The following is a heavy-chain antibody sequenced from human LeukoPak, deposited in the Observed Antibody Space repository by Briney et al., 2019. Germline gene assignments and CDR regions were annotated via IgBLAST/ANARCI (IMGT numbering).Heavy chain of an antibody. CDR1: GGSISSDY. J-gene: IGHJ6*02. V-gene: IGHV4-59*12. Sequence: SETLSLTCTVSGGSISSDYWSWIRQPPGKGLEWIGYIYYRGSTNYNPSLKSRVTISVDTSKNQFSLKLSSVTAADTAVYYCARVRGYSSSWYVNFYYYGMDVWGQGTTVTVSS. CDR2: IYYRGST. CDR3: ARVRGYSSSWYVNFYYYGMDV. D-gene: IGHD6-13*01.